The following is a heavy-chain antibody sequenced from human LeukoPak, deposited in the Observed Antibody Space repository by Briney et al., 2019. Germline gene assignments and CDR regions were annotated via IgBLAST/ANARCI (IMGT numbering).Heavy chain of an antibody. CDR3: ARDPWYNWNDVDY. V-gene: IGHV3-7*01. D-gene: IGHD1-1*01. Sequence: PGGSLRLSCAASGFTFTSYWMSWLRQAPGKGLEGAANIKQDGSEKYYVDSVKGRFTISRDNAMNSLYLQMNSLRAEDTAVYYCARDPWYNWNDVDYWGQGTLVTVSS. CDR2: IKQDGSEK. CDR1: GFTFTSYW. J-gene: IGHJ4*01.